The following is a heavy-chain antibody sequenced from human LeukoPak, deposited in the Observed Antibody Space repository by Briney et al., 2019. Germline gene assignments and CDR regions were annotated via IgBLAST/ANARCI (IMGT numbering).Heavy chain of an antibody. CDR3: TRAFDR. J-gene: IGHJ5*02. CDR2: IFPSGGKT. CDR1: GYKFTDYY. Sequence: ASVKVSCKASGYKFTDYYIYWVRQAPGQGLEWMGAIFPSGGKTHYSQKFQGRLTLTRDTSTNTVYMELTGLRSDDTALYFCTRAFDRWGQGTLVTVSS. V-gene: IGHV1-46*01.